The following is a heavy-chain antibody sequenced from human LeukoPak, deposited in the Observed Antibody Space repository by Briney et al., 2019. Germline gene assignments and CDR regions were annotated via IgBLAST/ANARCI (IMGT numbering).Heavy chain of an antibody. CDR3: AGQYSYGSRGFDY. J-gene: IGHJ4*02. Sequence: PGGSLRLSCAASGFTFSSYTMNWVRQAPGKGLEWVSYISSSSSPIYYADSVKGRFTISRDNAKNSLFLQMNSLRADDTAVYYCAGQYSYGSRGFDYWGQGTLVTVSS. D-gene: IGHD3-22*01. V-gene: IGHV3-48*01. CDR2: ISSSSSPI. CDR1: GFTFSSYT.